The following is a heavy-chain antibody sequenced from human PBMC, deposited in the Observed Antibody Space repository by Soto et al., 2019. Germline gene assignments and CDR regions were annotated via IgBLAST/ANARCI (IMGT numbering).Heavy chain of an antibody. CDR3: ARGGYCSGGSCFGYYYFGMDV. D-gene: IGHD2-15*01. CDR1: GGSFSSYY. J-gene: IGHJ6*02. Sequence: SETLSLTCTVSGGSFSSYYWSWIRQPPGKGLEWIGYIYSSGSTNYNPSLKSRVTLSVDTYKKQFSLKLTSVTAADTAVYYCARGGYCSGGSCFGYYYFGMDVWGQGTTVTSP. CDR2: IYSSGST. V-gene: IGHV4-59*01.